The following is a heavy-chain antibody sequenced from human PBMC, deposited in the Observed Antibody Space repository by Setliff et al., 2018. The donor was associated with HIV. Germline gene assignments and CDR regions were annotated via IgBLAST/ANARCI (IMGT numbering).Heavy chain of an antibody. Sequence: SETLSLTCTVSGGSISSSSYYWGWIRQPPGKGLEWIGSIYYRGNTYYNPSLKSRAAISVDTSKNQISLKLSSVTAADTAVYYCASLDGSESPYIYYYYMDVWGEGTAVTVSS. J-gene: IGHJ6*03. CDR3: ASLDGSESPYIYYYYMDV. CDR2: IYYRGNT. CDR1: GGSISSSSYY. D-gene: IGHD3-10*01. V-gene: IGHV4-39*01.